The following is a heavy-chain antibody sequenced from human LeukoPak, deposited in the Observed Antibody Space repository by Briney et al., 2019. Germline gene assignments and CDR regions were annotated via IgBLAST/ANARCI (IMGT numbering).Heavy chain of an antibody. CDR1: GFTFSSHG. CDR3: GRVATQYYFFMYV. Sequence: GRPLRLSCAASGFTFSSHGMHWIRQAPGKGLEWVAVISYDGSNKYYADSVKGRFTISRDNSKNTLYLQMNSLRAEDTAVYYCGRVATQYYFFMYVWGHGTTVTVSS. V-gene: IGHV3-30*03. CDR2: ISYDGSNK. J-gene: IGHJ6*02.